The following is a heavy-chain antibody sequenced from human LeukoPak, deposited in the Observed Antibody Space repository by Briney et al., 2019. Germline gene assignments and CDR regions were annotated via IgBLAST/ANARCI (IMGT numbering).Heavy chain of an antibody. CDR1: GFTFSSYA. J-gene: IGHJ6*03. Sequence: GGSLRLSCAASGFTFSSYAMSWVRQAPGKGLEWVSAISGSGGSTYYADSVKGRFTISRDNSKNTLYLQMNSLRAEDTAAYYCAKDLFRSGYMDVWGKGTTVTVSS. V-gene: IGHV3-23*01. D-gene: IGHD3-10*01. CDR2: ISGSGGST. CDR3: AKDLFRSGYMDV.